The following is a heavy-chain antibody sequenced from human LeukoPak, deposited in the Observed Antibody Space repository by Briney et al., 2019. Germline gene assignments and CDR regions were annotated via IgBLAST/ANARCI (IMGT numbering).Heavy chain of an antibody. V-gene: IGHV3-43*02. D-gene: IGHD3-3*02. CDR1: GFTFDDYA. CDR2: ISGDGIRI. J-gene: IGHJ6*02. CDR3: AKAVESRALARPYGMDV. Sequence: GGSLRLSCAASGFTFDDYAMHWVGQAPGKGLEWVSLISGDGIRIHYADSVKGRFTISRDNSKNSLYLQMSRLRAEDTALYYCAKAVESRALARPYGMDVWGQGTPVTVSS.